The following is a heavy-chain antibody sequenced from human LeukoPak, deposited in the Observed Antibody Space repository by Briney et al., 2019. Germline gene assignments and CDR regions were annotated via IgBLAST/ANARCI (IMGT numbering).Heavy chain of an antibody. V-gene: IGHV3-30-3*01. CDR3: VRIVGHTTTDF. CDR2: VSFDGRNK. Sequence: GRPLRLSCAASGFSLSSYAFHWVRQAPGKGLEWVSFVSFDGRNKNYADSVRGRFTISRDNSKNTLYLQMNSVTYEDTAVYFCVRIVGHTTTDFWGQGTIVTVSS. J-gene: IGHJ4*02. CDR1: GFSLSSYA. D-gene: IGHD1-26*01.